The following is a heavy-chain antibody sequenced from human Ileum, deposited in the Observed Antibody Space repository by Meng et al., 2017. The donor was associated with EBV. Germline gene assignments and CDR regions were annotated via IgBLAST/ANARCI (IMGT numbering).Heavy chain of an antibody. CDR1: GGSISSSSYY. D-gene: IGHD2-2*01. CDR3: ARSIVVVPAAIYC. CDR2: IYYSGST. V-gene: IGHV4-39*01. Sequence: QMQLRESGPGLVKPSDTLSLTCTVSGGSISSSSYYWGWIRQPPGKGLEWIGSIYYSGSTYYNPSLKSRVTISVDTSKNQFSLKLSSVTAADTAVYYCARSIVVVPAAIYCWGQGTLVTVSS. J-gene: IGHJ4*02.